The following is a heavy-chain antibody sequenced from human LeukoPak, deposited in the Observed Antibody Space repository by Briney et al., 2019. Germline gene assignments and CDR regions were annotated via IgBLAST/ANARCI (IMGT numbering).Heavy chain of an antibody. CDR3: AKAHSSSWYGTFDY. D-gene: IGHD6-13*01. CDR2: ISWNSGSI. Sequence: QAGGSLRLSCAASGFTFDDYAMHWVRQAPGKGLEWVSGISWNSGSIGYADSVKGRFTISRDNAKNSLYLQMNSLRAEDTALYYCAKAHSSSWYGTFDYWGQGTLVTVSS. CDR1: GFTFDDYA. J-gene: IGHJ4*02. V-gene: IGHV3-9*01.